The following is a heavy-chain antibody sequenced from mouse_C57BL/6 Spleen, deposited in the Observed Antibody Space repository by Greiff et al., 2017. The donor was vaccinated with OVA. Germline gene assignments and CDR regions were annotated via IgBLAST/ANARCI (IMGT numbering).Heavy chain of an antibody. V-gene: IGHV1-64*01. CDR3: ARRKDYDDGGFDY. CDR1: GYTFTSYW. J-gene: IGHJ2*01. Sequence: QVQLQQPGAELVKPGASVKLSCKASGYTFTSYWMHWVKQRPGQGLEWIGMIHPNSGSTNYNEKFKSKATLTVDKSSSTAYMQLSSLTSEDSAVYYGARRKDYDDGGFDYWGQGTTLTVSS. D-gene: IGHD2-4*01. CDR2: IHPNSGST.